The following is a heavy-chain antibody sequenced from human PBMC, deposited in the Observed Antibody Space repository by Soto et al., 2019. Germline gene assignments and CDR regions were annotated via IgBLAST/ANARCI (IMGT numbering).Heavy chain of an antibody. CDR3: ATGEYYYDSSGYYYC. CDR2: ISSGSSYI. J-gene: IGHJ4*02. D-gene: IGHD3-22*01. Sequence: EVQLVESGGGLVKPGGSLRLSCAASGFTFSSYSMHWVRQAPGKGLEWVSSISSGSSYIYYADSVKGRFTISRDNAKNSLYLQMNSLRAEDTAVYYCATGEYYYDSSGYYYCWGQGTLVTVSS. V-gene: IGHV3-21*01. CDR1: GFTFSSYS.